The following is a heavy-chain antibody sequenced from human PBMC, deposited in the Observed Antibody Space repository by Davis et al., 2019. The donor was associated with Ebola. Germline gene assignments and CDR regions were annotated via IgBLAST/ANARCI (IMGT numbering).Heavy chain of an antibody. D-gene: IGHD4-17*01. Sequence: SETLSLTCTVSGGSISSYYWSWIRQPPGKGLEWIGEINHSGSTNYNPSLKSRVTISVDTSKNQFSLKLSSVTAADTAVYYCARVPFYGDYFDYWGQGTLVTVSS. CDR2: INHSGST. V-gene: IGHV4-34*01. CDR3: ARVPFYGDYFDY. J-gene: IGHJ4*02. CDR1: GGSISSYY.